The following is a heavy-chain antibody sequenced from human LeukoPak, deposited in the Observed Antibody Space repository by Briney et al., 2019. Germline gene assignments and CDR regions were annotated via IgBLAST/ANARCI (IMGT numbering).Heavy chain of an antibody. CDR2: ISAYNGNT. V-gene: IGHV1-18*04. D-gene: IGHD3-9*01. J-gene: IGHJ5*02. Sequence: ASVKVSCKASGYTFTGYYMHWVRQAPGQGLEWMGWISAYNGNTNYAQKLQGRVTMTTDTSTSTAYMELRSLRSDDTAVYYCARDLPGGYDILTGYPRWFDPWGQGTLVTVSS. CDR3: ARDLPGGYDILTGYPRWFDP. CDR1: GYTFTGYY.